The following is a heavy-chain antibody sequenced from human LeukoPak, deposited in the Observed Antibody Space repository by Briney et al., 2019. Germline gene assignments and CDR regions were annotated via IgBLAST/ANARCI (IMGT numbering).Heavy chain of an antibody. CDR3: AREQAAGANSKDDRLFDY. CDR2: INPNSGGT. V-gene: IGHV1-2*02. J-gene: IGHJ4*02. Sequence: GASVKVSCKASEYTFTGYYMHWVRQASGQGLEWMGWINPNSGGTNYAQKFQGRVTMTRDTSISTAYMELSRLRSDDTAVYYCAREQAAGANSKDDRLFDYWGQGTLVTVSS. D-gene: IGHD2-15*01. CDR1: EYTFTGYY.